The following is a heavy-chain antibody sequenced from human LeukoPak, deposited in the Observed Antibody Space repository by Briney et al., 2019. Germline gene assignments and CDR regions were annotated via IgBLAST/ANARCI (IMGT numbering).Heavy chain of an antibody. D-gene: IGHD2-15*01. CDR2: IIPILGIA. V-gene: IGHV1-69*04. CDR1: GGTFSSYA. J-gene: IGHJ4*02. CDR3: ARSPEYCSGGSCYFFDY. Sequence: SVKVSCKASGGTFSSYAISWVRQAPGQGLEWMGRIIPILGIANYAQKFQGRVTITADKSTSTAYMELSSLRSEDTAVYHCARSPEYCSGGSCYFFDYWGQGTLVTVSS.